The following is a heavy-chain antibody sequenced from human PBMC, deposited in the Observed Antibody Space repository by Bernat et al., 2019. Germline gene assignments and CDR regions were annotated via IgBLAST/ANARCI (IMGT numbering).Heavy chain of an antibody. CDR2: INPSGGST. V-gene: IGHV1-46*01. CDR1: GYTLTELS. D-gene: IGHD3-10*01. Sequence: QVQLLQSGAEVKKPGASVKVSCKVSGYTLTELSMHWVRQAPGQGLEWMGIINPSGGSTSYAQKFQGRVTMTRDTSTSTVYMELSSLRSEDTAVYYCARGRGPRGAHRVPPAYYFDYWGQGTLVTVSS. CDR3: ARGRGPRGAHRVPPAYYFDY. J-gene: IGHJ4*02.